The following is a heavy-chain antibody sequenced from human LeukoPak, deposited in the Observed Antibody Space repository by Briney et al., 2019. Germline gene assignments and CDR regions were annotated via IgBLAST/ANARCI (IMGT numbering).Heavy chain of an antibody. D-gene: IGHD3-22*01. CDR1: GFTFSSYA. Sequence: GGSLRLSCAASGFTFSSYAMTWVRQAPGKGLDWVAGIGGSGVTTYYADSVKGRFTISRDNSKNTLDLQMNSLRAEDTAEYFCAKGPPRYYYDSSGWFLQHWDQGALVTVSS. CDR2: IGGSGVTT. V-gene: IGHV3-23*01. CDR3: AKGPPRYYYDSSGWFLQH. J-gene: IGHJ1*01.